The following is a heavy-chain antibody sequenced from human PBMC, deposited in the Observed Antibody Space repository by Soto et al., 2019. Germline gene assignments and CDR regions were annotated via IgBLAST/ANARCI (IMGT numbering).Heavy chain of an antibody. V-gene: IGHV4-39*02. J-gene: IGHJ5*02. CDR2: IYYDGGT. CDR1: GGSRTNRDYD. D-gene: IGHD3-3*01. CDR3: ARRTRLYDFLDP. Sequence: PLVTLSLTCAVAGGSRTNRDYDWDWIRRPPGEGLEWIGTIYYDGGTYYNPSLKSRVTMSVDTSKNHFSMRLTSVTAADTAVYYCARRTRLYDFLDPWGRGTLVTVSS.